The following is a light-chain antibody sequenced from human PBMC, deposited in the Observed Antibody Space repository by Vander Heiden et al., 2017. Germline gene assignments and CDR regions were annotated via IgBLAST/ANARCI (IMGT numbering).Light chain of an antibody. V-gene: IGKV3-15*01. Sequence: EIVMTQSPATLSVSPGERATLSCRASQSVSSNLAWYQQKPGQAPRLLIYGASTRATGIPARSSASGSGTEFTLTISRLQSEDFAVYYCQQDKTWPRHTFGQGTKMEIK. CDR2: GAS. J-gene: IGKJ2*01. CDR1: QSVSSN. CDR3: QQDKTWPRHT.